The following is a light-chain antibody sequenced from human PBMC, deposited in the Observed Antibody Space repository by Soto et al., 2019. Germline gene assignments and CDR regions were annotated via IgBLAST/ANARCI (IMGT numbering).Light chain of an antibody. CDR1: TGAVTSGYY. J-gene: IGLJ3*02. CDR3: LLFNGSVWV. V-gene: IGLV7-43*01. Sequence: QAVVTQEPSLPVSPGGTVTLTCASSTGAVTSGYYPNWFQQKPGQAPRSLIYSTSDKQSWTPARCSGSLLGGKAALTVSGVQPEDEAEYYCLLFNGSVWVFGGGTKLTVL. CDR2: STS.